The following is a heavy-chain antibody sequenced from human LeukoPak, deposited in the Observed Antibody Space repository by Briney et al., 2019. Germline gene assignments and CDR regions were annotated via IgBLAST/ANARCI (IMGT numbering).Heavy chain of an antibody. V-gene: IGHV4-59*01. CDR1: GGSISSYY. Sequence: PSETLSLTCTVSGGSISSYYWSWIRQPPGKGLEWIGYIYYSGSTNYNPSLKSRVTISVDTSKNQFSLKLSSVTAADTAVYYCARVRGPWEAFDIWGQGTMVTVSS. J-gene: IGHJ3*02. D-gene: IGHD1-26*01. CDR3: ARVRGPWEAFDI. CDR2: IYYSGST.